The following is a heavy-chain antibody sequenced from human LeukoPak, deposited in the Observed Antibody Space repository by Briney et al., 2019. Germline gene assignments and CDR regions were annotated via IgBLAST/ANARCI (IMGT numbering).Heavy chain of an antibody. J-gene: IGHJ4*02. D-gene: IGHD6-19*01. CDR2: ISGSGGST. V-gene: IGHV3-23*01. CDR1: GFTFSSYA. CDR3: AKDTVSCGWAFDY. Sequence: GGSLRLSCAASGFTFSSYAMAWVRQAPGKGLEWVSIISGSGGSTYYADSVKGRFTISRDNSKNTLYLQMNSLRAEDAAVFYCAKDTVSCGWAFDYWGQGTLVTVSS.